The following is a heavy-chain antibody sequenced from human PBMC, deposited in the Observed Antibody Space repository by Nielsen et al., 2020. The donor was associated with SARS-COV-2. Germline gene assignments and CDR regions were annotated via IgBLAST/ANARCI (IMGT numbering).Heavy chain of an antibody. V-gene: IGHV1-18*04. CDR3: AKVDGFSYFYVDL. D-gene: IGHD5-18*01. J-gene: IGHJ4*02. Sequence: ASVKVSCKASGYTFTTYGISWVRQAPGQGLEWMGWISAYNGNTNYAQNFQDRVTITADGSTSTAYMELSSLKSEDTAIYYCAKVDGFSYFYVDLWGQGTLVTVSS. CDR2: ISAYNGNT. CDR1: GYTFTTYG.